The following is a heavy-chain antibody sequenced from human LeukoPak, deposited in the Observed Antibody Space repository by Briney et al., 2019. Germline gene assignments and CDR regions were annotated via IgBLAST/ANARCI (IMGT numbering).Heavy chain of an antibody. J-gene: IGHJ6*02. Sequence: SETLSLTCTVSGGSISSGSYYWSWIRQPAGKGLEWIGRIYTSGSTNYNPSLKSRVTISLDTSKNQFSLKLSSVTAADTAVYYCASSGPYSSSWYNYYYGMDVWGQGTTVTVSS. V-gene: IGHV4-61*02. D-gene: IGHD6-13*01. CDR1: GGSISSGSYY. CDR3: ASSGPYSSSWYNYYYGMDV. CDR2: IYTSGST.